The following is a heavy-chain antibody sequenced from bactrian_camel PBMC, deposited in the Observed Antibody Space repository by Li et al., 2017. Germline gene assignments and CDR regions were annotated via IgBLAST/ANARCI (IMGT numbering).Heavy chain of an antibody. J-gene: IGHJ4*01. D-gene: IGHD6*01. Sequence: HVQLVESGGGLVQPGGSLTLSCVGSGFTFSNYIMTWVCQAPGKGLEWVSSVMSDGSTTYYADSLKGRITISRDNAKNTVYLQMNSLKFEDSAMYYCAVQFLEESCARVHAIDDWGQGTQVTVS. V-gene: IGHV3-2*01. CDR2: VMSDGSTT. CDR1: GFTFSNYI. CDR3: AVQFLEESCARVHAIDD.